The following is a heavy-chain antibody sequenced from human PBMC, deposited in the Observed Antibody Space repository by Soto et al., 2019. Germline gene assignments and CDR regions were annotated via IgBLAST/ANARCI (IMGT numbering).Heavy chain of an antibody. D-gene: IGHD3-3*01. CDR2: IYHSGST. CDR1: GGSISSSNW. Sequence: QVQLQESGPGLVKPSGTLSLTCAVSGGSISSSNWWSWVRQPPGKGLEWIGEIYHSGSTNYNPSLKSRVTISVDKSKNQFSLKLSSVTAADKAVYYCARGNYDFWSGYYKENWFDPWGQGTLVTVSS. V-gene: IGHV4-4*02. CDR3: ARGNYDFWSGYYKENWFDP. J-gene: IGHJ5*02.